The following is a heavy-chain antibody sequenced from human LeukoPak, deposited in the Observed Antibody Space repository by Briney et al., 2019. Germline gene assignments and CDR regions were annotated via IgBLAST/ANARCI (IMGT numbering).Heavy chain of an antibody. V-gene: IGHV1-2*02. J-gene: IGHJ5*02. CDR1: GYTFTGYY. CDR2: INPNSGGT. Sequence: GASVKVSCKASGYTFTGYYMHWVRQAPRQGLEWMGWINPNSGGTNYAQKFQGRVTMTRDTSISTAYMELSRLRSDDTAVYYCARGSARITGTNNWFDPWGQGTLVTVSS. D-gene: IGHD1-7*01. CDR3: ARGSARITGTNNWFDP.